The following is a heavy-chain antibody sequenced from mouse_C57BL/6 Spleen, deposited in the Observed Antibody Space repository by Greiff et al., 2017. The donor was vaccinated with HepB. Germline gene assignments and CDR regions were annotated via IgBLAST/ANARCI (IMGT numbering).Heavy chain of an antibody. D-gene: IGHD1-1*01. J-gene: IGHJ3*01. CDR1: GFTFSDAW. Sequence: EVKLVESGGGLVQPGGSMKLSCAASGFTFSDAWMDWVRQSPEKGLEWVAEIRNKANNHATYYAESVKGRFTISRDDSKSSVYLQMNSLRAEDTGIYYCTRSIYYYGSSPFAYWGQGTLVTVSA. CDR2: IRNKANNHAT. CDR3: TRSIYYYGSSPFAY. V-gene: IGHV6-6*01.